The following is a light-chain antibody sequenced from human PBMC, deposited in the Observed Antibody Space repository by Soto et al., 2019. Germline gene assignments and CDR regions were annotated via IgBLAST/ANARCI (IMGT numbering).Light chain of an antibody. CDR2: AAS. V-gene: IGKV1-39*01. CDR3: QQSYNTPRT. CDR1: QSINSY. J-gene: IGKJ1*01. Sequence: DIQMTQSPSSLSASVGDRVTITCRASQSINSYLNWYQQRPGKAPELLIYAASGLQGGVPSRFSGSGSGTDFTLTISSLQPEDFATYYCQQSYNTPRTFGQGTKVEIK.